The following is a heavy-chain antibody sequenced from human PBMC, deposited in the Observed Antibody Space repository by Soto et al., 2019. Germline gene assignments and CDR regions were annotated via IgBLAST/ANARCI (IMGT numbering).Heavy chain of an antibody. V-gene: IGHV4-34*01. CDR1: GGSFSGYY. Sequence: PSETLSLTCAVYGGSFSGYYWSWIRQPPGKGLEWIGEINHSGSTNYNPSLKSRVTISVDTSKNQFSLKLSSVTAADTAVYYCARALPFRYSSGWSPLGNWFDPWGQGTLVTVSS. J-gene: IGHJ5*02. D-gene: IGHD6-19*01. CDR2: INHSGST. CDR3: ARALPFRYSSGWSPLGNWFDP.